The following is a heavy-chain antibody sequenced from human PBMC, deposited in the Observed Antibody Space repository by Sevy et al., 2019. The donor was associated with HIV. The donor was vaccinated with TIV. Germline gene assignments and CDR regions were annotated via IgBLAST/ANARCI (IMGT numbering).Heavy chain of an antibody. V-gene: IGHV3-30*03. J-gene: IGHJ3*02. CDR3: AAEMATIIDAFDI. Sequence: GGSLRLSCAASGFTFSSYGMHWVRQAPGKGLEWVTIISYDGSNKYYADSVNGRFTISRDNSKNTLYLQMNSLRAEDTAVYYCAAEMATIIDAFDIWGQGTMVTVSS. D-gene: IGHD5-12*01. CDR1: GFTFSSYG. CDR2: ISYDGSNK.